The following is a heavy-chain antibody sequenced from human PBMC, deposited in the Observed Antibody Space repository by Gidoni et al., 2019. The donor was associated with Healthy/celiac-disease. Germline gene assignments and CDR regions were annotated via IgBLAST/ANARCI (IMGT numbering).Heavy chain of an antibody. V-gene: IGHV3-48*03. CDR1: GFTFSSYE. D-gene: IGHD2-2*01. Sequence: EVQLVESGGGLVQPGGSLRLSCAASGFTFSSYEMNWVRQAPGKGLGWVSYISSSGSTIYYAASVKGRFTISRDNAKNSLYLQMNSLRAEDTAVYYCACCSSTSCYFTGWFDPWGQGTLVTVSS. CDR3: ACCSSTSCYFTGWFDP. J-gene: IGHJ5*02. CDR2: ISSSGSTI.